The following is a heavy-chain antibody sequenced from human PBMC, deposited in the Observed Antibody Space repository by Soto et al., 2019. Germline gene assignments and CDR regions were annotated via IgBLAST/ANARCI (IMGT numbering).Heavy chain of an antibody. CDR1: GFTFSSYG. D-gene: IGHD6-6*01. Sequence: GGSLRLSCAASGFTFSSYGMHWVRQAPGKGLEWVAVISYDGSNKHYADSVKGRFTISRDNSKNTLYLQMNSLRAEDTAVYYCAKAHSSSWDWFDPWGQGTLVTVSS. V-gene: IGHV3-30*18. CDR3: AKAHSSSWDWFDP. J-gene: IGHJ5*02. CDR2: ISYDGSNK.